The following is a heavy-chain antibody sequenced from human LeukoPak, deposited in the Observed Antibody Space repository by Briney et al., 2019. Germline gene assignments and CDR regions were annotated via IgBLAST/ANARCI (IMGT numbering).Heavy chain of an antibody. CDR1: GGSFSGYY. CDR3: ARVPDSAAARPVDC. V-gene: IGHV4-34*01. D-gene: IGHD6-13*01. CDR2: INHSGST. Sequence: SETLSLTCAVYGGSFSGYYWSWIRQPPGKGLEWIGEINHSGSTNYNPSLKSRVTISVDTSKNQFSLKLSSVTAADTAVYYCARVPDSAAARPVDCWGQGTLVTVSS. J-gene: IGHJ4*02.